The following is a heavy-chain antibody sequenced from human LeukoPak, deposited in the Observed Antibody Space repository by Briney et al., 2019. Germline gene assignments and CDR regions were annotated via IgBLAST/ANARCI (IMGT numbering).Heavy chain of an antibody. J-gene: IGHJ4*02. CDR1: GGSMTSGTFS. V-gene: IGHV4-61*02. Sequence: SETLSLTCIVSGGSMTSGTFSWSWIRQPAGKGLQWIGRAHTSGSTNYNPSLQSRVTISVDTSKNQFSLRLRSVTAADTAVYYCAVLTGAADYWGQGTLVTVSS. CDR2: AHTSGST. D-gene: IGHD2-8*01. CDR3: AVLTGAADY.